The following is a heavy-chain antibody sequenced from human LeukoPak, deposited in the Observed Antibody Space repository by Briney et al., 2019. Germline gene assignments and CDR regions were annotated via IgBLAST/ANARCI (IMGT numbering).Heavy chain of an antibody. CDR2: ITGGGGST. D-gene: IGHD1-26*01. CDR3: AKDRVGAILYFDN. Sequence: PGGSLRLSCAASGFTFTTYWMSWVRQAPGKGLEWVSAITGGGGSTYYADSAKGRFTISRDNSKNTLYLQMNSLRAEETAVYYCAKDRVGAILYFDNWGQGTLVTVSS. V-gene: IGHV3-23*01. J-gene: IGHJ4*02. CDR1: GFTFTTYW.